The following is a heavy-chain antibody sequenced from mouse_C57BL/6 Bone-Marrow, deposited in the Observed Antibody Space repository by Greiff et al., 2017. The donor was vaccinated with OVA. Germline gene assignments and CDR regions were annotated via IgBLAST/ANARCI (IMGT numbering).Heavy chain of an antibody. CDR3: ASATVAYWYFDV. D-gene: IGHD1-1*01. CDR2: ISSGGSYT. J-gene: IGHJ1*03. CDR1: GFTFSSYG. Sequence: EVKVVESGGDLVKPGGSLKLSCAASGFTFSSYGMSWVRQTPDKRLEWVATISSGGSYTYYPDSVKGRFTISRDNAENTLYLQMSSLKSEDTAMYYCASATVAYWYFDVWGTGTTVTVSS. V-gene: IGHV5-6*01.